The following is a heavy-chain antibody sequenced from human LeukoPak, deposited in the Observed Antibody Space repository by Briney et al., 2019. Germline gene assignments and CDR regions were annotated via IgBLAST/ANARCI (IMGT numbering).Heavy chain of an antibody. CDR3: ARVGYSYIINDWSRTGLGAYPTKYYYHMDV. CDR1: GGSFSDYY. D-gene: IGHD5-18*01. V-gene: IGHV4-34*01. CDR2: INPSGST. Sequence: SETLSLTCAVYGGSFSDYYWSWIRQPPGKGLEWIGEINPSGSTNYSPSLKSRVSISVDTSKNQFSLKLSSVAAADTAVYFCARVGYSYIINDWSRTGLGAYPTKYYYHMDVWDKGTTVTVSS. J-gene: IGHJ6*03.